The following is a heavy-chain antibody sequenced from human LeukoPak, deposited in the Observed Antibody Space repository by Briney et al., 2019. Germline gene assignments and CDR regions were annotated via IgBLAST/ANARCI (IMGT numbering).Heavy chain of an antibody. CDR1: GYTFTSYG. J-gene: IGHJ4*02. CDR3: ARAEYYYDSSGYYEPMECDY. V-gene: IGHV1-18*01. Sequence: ASVKVSCKASGYTFTSYGISWVRQAPGQGLEWVGWISAYNGNTNYAQKLQGRVTMTTDTSTSTAYMELRSLRSDDTAVYYCARAEYYYDSSGYYEPMECDYWGQGTLVTVSS. D-gene: IGHD3-22*01. CDR2: ISAYNGNT.